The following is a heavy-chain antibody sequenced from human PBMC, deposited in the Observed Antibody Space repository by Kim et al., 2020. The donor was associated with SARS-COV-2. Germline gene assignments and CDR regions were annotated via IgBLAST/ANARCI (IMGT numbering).Heavy chain of an antibody. V-gene: IGHV3-21*01. D-gene: IGHD6-19*01. CDR3: ARHRDHCSGWYSGGY. J-gene: IGHJ4*01. Sequence: GGSLRLSCAASGFTFSSYSMNWVRQAPGKGLEWVSSISSSSSYIYYADSVKGRFTISRDNAKNSLYLQMNSLRAEDTAVYYCARHRDHCSGWYSGGYWGQGTLVTVSS. CDR2: ISSSSSYI. CDR1: GFTFSSYS.